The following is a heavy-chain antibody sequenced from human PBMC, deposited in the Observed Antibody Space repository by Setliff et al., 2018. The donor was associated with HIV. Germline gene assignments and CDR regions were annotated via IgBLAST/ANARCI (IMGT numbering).Heavy chain of an antibody. CDR3: ARQGYGDYWYFDL. V-gene: IGHV5-51*01. CDR2: IHPRDSHA. J-gene: IGHJ2*01. D-gene: IGHD4-17*01. Sequence: PGESLKISCQGSANNLTNYWIAWVRQMPGKGLEWMGIIHPRDSHARYNPSCQGQVTFTADKSINTAYMQWRSLKASDTAMYYCARQGYGDYWYFDLWGRGTLVTVSS. CDR1: ANNLTNYW.